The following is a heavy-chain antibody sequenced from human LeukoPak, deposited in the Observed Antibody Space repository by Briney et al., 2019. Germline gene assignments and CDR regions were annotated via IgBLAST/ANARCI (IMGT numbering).Heavy chain of an antibody. V-gene: IGHV3-21*01. D-gene: IGHD3-22*01. CDR3: ATSPDSSGYFPQDY. Sequence: GGSLRLSCAASGFTFSSYSMSWVRQAPGKGLEWVSSISSSSSYIYYADSVKGRFTISRDNAKNSLYLQMNSLRAEDTAVYYCATSPDSSGYFPQDYWGQGTLVTVSS. J-gene: IGHJ4*02. CDR2: ISSSSSYI. CDR1: GFTFSSYS.